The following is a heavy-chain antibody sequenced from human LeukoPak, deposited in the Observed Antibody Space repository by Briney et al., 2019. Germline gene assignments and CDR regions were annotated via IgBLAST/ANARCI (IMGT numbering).Heavy chain of an antibody. CDR1: GFTFSSYS. J-gene: IGHJ3*02. D-gene: IGHD5-12*01. CDR2: ISSSSSYI. Sequence: GGSLRLSCAASGFTFSSYSMNWVRQAPGKGLEWVSSISSSSSYIYYADSVKGRFTISRDNAKNSLYLQMNSLRAEDTAVYYCARTDSGGYDLAYGFDIWGQGTMVTVSS. V-gene: IGHV3-21*01. CDR3: ARTDSGGYDLAYGFDI.